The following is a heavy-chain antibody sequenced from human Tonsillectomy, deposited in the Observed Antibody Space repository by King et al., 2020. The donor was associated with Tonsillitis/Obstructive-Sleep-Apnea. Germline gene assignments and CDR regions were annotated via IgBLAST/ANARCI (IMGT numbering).Heavy chain of an antibody. CDR3: ARVRYSIGGYYFDY. J-gene: IGHJ4*02. Sequence: QLQESGPGLVKPSETLSLTCTVSGGSISSYYWSWLRQPPGKGLEWIGYIYYSGSTNYNPSLKSQVTISVDTSKNQFSLKLSSVTAADTAVYYCARVRYSIGGYYFDYWGQGTLVTVSS. V-gene: IGHV4-59*01. CDR1: GGSISSYY. CDR2: IYYSGST. D-gene: IGHD6-19*01.